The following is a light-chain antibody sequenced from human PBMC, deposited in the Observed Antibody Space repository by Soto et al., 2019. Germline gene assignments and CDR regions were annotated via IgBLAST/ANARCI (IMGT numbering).Light chain of an antibody. Sequence: QMTQSPSTLSASVGDRVTITCRASHTIDRWLAWYQQKPGMAPKLLISDASTLQRGVPSRFSGSGSGTEFTLTISNLQPADSATYYCHHCDTSWAFGQGTKVEIK. V-gene: IGKV1-5*01. CDR1: HTIDRW. CDR2: DAS. J-gene: IGKJ1*01. CDR3: HHCDTSWA.